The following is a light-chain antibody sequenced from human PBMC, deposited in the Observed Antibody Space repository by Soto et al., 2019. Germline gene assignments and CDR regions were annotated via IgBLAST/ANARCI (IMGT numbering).Light chain of an antibody. CDR2: EVS. CDR1: SSDVGGYNY. CDR3: SSYAGSNIL. Sequence: QSALTQPPSASGSPGQSVTISCTGTSSDVGGYNYVSWYQQHPGKAPKLMIYEVSKRPSGVPDRFSGSKSGNTASLTVSGLPAEEEADYYCSSYAGSNILFGGGTKVTVL. V-gene: IGLV2-8*01. J-gene: IGLJ2*01.